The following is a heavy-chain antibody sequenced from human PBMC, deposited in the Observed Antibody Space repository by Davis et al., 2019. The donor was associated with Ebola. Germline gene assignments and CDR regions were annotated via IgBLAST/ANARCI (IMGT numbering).Heavy chain of an antibody. CDR1: GGSFSGYY. D-gene: IGHD1-26*01. CDR3: ARELWELKGSDAFDI. V-gene: IGHV4-34*01. Sequence: PSETLSLTCAVYGGSFSGYYWSWIRQPPGKGLEWIGEINHSGSTNYNPSLKSRVTISVNTSKNQFSLKLSSVTAADTAVYYCARELWELKGSDAFDIWGQGTMVTVSS. J-gene: IGHJ3*02. CDR2: INHSGST.